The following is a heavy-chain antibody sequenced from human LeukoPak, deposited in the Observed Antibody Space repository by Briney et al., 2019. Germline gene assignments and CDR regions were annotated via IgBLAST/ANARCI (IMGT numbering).Heavy chain of an antibody. V-gene: IGHV4-34*01. CDR2: INHSGST. CDR1: SVPLRENY. CDR3: ARLQFLSGGYYAFDS. Sequence: PSETLSLTCNVSSVPLRENYWSWIRQSPGKGLEWIAEINHSGSTNYNPSLKSRVTISADTSKNQFSLRLSSVTAADTAVYYCARLQFLSGGYYAFDSWGQGSQVSVSS. D-gene: IGHD3-3*01. J-gene: IGHJ4*02.